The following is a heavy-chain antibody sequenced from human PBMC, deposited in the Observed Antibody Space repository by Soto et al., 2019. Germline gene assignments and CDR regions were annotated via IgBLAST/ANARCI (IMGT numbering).Heavy chain of an antibody. J-gene: IGHJ2*01. V-gene: IGHV1-8*01. CDR1: GYTFTSYD. CDR3: ARVLAVAGPGAYWYFDL. D-gene: IGHD6-19*01. CDR2: MNPNSGNT. Sequence: QVQLVQSGAEVKKPGASVKVSCKASGYTFTSYDINWVRQATGQGLEWMGWMNPNSGNTGYAQKFQGRVTMTRNTSISTAYMELSSLRSEDTAVYYCARVLAVAGPGAYWYFDLWGRGTLVTVSS.